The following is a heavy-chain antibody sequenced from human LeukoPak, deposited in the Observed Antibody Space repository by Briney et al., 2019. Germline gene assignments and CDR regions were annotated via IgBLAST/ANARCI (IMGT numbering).Heavy chain of an antibody. CDR1: GFTFSNYA. CDR2: ISAGGDNT. D-gene: IGHD7-27*01. V-gene: IGHV3-23*01. Sequence: PGGSLRLSCAASGFTFSNYAMSWVRQAPGKGLEWVSAISAGGDNTYYADSVKGRFTIYRDNSKSTLFLQMNSLRAEDTAVYYCARDGLTYYYYGMDVWGQGTTVTVSS. CDR3: ARDGLTYYYYGMDV. J-gene: IGHJ6*02.